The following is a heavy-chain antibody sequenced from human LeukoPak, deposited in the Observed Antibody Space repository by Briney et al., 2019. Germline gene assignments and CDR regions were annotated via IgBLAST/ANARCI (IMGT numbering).Heavy chain of an antibody. CDR2: IYNTGNT. D-gene: IGHD3-10*01. Sequence: SSETLSLTCSASGESIISSYFWSWIRQPAGKGLEWIGRIYNTGNTDFNPSLKSRVTMSVDTSRNQFSLKVYSVTAADTAVYYCAKYASGSLVVWGQGTLVTVSS. J-gene: IGHJ4*02. CDR3: AKYASGSLVV. CDR1: GESIISSYF. V-gene: IGHV4-4*07.